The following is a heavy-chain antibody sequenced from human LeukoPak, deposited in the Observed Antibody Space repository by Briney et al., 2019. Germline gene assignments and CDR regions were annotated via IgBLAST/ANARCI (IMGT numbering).Heavy chain of an antibody. V-gene: IGHV3-30*04. J-gene: IGHJ4*02. CDR1: GFTFSSYA. D-gene: IGHD5-18*01. CDR3: ARERYSYGPSGFDY. Sequence: PGRSLRLPCAASGFTFSSYAMHWVRQAPGKGLEWVAVISYDGSNKYYADSVKGRFTISRDNSKNTLYLQMNSLRAEDTAVYYCARERYSYGPSGFDYWGQGTLVTVSS. CDR2: ISYDGSNK.